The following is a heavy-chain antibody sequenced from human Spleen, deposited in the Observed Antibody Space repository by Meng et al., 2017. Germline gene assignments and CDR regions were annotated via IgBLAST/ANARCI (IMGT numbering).Heavy chain of an antibody. V-gene: IGHV3-23*01. CDR1: GFTFSSYA. CDR3: AISPGTGDN. J-gene: IGHJ4*02. CDR2: ISGSGGST. Sequence: GESLKISCAASGFTFSSYAMSWVRQAPGKGLEWVSAISGSGGSTYYADSVKGRFTISRDNGKKSLYLEMNSLRVEDTAMYYCAISPGTGDNWGQGTLVTVSS. D-gene: IGHD3/OR15-3a*01.